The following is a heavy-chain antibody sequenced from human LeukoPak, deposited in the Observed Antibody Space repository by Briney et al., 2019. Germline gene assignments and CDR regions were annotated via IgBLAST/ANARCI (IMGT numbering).Heavy chain of an antibody. CDR2: IYYSGST. CDR3: ARARYCSSTSCYMRMYYYYYMDV. V-gene: IGHV4-59*01. CDR1: GGSISSYY. D-gene: IGHD2-2*02. Sequence: PSETLSLTCTVSGGSISSYYWSWIRQPPGKGLEWLGYIYYSGSTNYNPSLKSRVTISVDTSKNQFSLKLSSVTAADTAVYYCARARYCSSTSCYMRMYYYYYMDVWGKGTTVTVSS. J-gene: IGHJ6*03.